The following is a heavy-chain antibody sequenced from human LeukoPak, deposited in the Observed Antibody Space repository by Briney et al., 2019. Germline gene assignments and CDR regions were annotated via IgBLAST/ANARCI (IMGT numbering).Heavy chain of an antibody. CDR2: IYYSGST. CDR1: GGSISSYY. Sequence: SGTLSLTCTVSGGSISSYYWSWIRQPPGKELEWIGYIYYSGSTNYNPSPKSRVTISVDTSKNQFSLKLSSVTAADTAVYYCATCSSTSCYANNYYYYMDVWGKGTTVTVSS. D-gene: IGHD2-2*01. J-gene: IGHJ6*03. V-gene: IGHV4-59*01. CDR3: ATCSSTSCYANNYYYYMDV.